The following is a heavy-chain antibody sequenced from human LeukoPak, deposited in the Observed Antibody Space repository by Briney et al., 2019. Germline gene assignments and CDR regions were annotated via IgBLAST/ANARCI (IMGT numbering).Heavy chain of an antibody. D-gene: IGHD4-17*01. Sequence: SETLSLTCTVSGGSISSGDYYWSWIRQPPGKGLEWIGYIYYSGSTYYNPSLKSRVTISVDTSKNQFSLKLSSVTAADTAVYYCAREYDTTVTTPNWFDHWGQGTLVTVSS. CDR2: IYYSGST. CDR3: AREYDTTVTTPNWFDH. CDR1: GGSISSGDYY. V-gene: IGHV4-30-4*01. J-gene: IGHJ5*02.